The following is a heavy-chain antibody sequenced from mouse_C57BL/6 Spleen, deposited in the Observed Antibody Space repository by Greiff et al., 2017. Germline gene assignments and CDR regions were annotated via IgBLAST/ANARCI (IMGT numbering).Heavy chain of an antibody. J-gene: IGHJ4*01. CDR1: GYTFTSYW. Sequence: QVQLQQPGAELVRPGTSVKLSCKASGYTFTSYWMHWVKQRPGQGLEWIGVIDPSVSYTNYNQKFKGKATLTVDTSSSTAYMQLSSLTSEDSAVYYCARSYGPYYYAMDYWGQGTSVTVSS. CDR2: IDPSVSYT. D-gene: IGHD1-1*02. V-gene: IGHV1-59*01. CDR3: ARSYGPYYYAMDY.